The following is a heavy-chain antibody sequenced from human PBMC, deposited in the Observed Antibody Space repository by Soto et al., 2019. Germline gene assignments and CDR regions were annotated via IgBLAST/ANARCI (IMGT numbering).Heavy chain of an antibody. CDR3: TTDNRITLLGVVIGSSGFDY. CDR2: ISYDGSNK. CDR1: GFTFSSYG. J-gene: IGHJ4*02. D-gene: IGHD3-3*01. V-gene: IGHV3-30*03. Sequence: EGSLRLSCAASGFTFSSYGMHWVRQAPGKGLEWVAVISYDGSNKYYADSVKGRFTISRDNSKNTLYLQMNSLRAEDTAVYYCTTDNRITLLGVVIGSSGFDYWGEGTLVTVSS.